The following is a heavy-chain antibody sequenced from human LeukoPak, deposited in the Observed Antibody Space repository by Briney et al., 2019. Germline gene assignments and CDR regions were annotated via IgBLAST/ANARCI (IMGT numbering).Heavy chain of an antibody. D-gene: IGHD3-22*01. J-gene: IGHJ4*02. V-gene: IGHV3-7*01. CDR1: GFTFSNYW. CDR3: AKDAYYYDSSGYFDY. CDR2: MNQDGSEK. Sequence: GGSLRLSCAASGFTFSNYWMTWVRQAPGKGLEWVANMNQDGSEKYYVDSMKGRFTISRDNAKNSLYLQMNSLRAEDTAVYYCAKDAYYYDSSGYFDYWGQGTLVTVSS.